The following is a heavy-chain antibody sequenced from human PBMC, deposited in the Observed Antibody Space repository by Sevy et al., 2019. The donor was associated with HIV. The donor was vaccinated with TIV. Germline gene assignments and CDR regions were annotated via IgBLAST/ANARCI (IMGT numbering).Heavy chain of an antibody. CDR1: GFTFSSYA. CDR3: ARDLRVDLDY. CDR2: ISFDGRKT. V-gene: IGHV3-30*04. J-gene: IGHJ4*02. Sequence: GESLKISCAASGFTFSSYAFHWVRQAPGKGLEWVAVISFDGRKTDYANSVKGRFTISKDNSKNTLHLRMSRLRGDDTAVYYCARDLRVDLDYWGQGTLVTVSS.